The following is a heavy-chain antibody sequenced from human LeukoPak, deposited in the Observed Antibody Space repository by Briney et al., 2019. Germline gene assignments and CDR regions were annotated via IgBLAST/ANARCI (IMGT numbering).Heavy chain of an antibody. J-gene: IGHJ4*02. V-gene: IGHV3-7*01. D-gene: IGHD3-10*01. CDR2: KNQDGNKK. CDR3: ARDLIWDGDPDGRDF. CDR1: GFTFSRYW. Sequence: GGSLRLSCAASGFTFSRYWLSWVRQAPGMGLEWGANKNQDGNKKYYVDSVRGRFTISRDNAKNSLYLQMNGLRAEDTAVYYCARDLIWDGDPDGRDFWGQGTLVSVSS.